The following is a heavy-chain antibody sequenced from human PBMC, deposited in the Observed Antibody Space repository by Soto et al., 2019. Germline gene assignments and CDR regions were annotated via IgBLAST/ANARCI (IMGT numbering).Heavy chain of an antibody. CDR1: GGTFSSYA. V-gene: IGHV1-3*01. D-gene: IGHD6-19*01. Sequence: ASVKVSCKASGGTFSSYAISWVRQAPGQGLEWMGGIIAYNGNTKYSQKFQGRVTITRDTSASTAYMELSSLRSEDTAVYYCARPLYSSGWCEVLGRWGQGTLVTVSS. CDR3: ARPLYSSGWCEVLGR. CDR2: IIAYNGNT. J-gene: IGHJ4*02.